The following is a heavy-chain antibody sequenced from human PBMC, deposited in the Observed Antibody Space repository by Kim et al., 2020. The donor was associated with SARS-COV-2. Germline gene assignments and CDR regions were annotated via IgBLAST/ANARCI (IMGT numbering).Heavy chain of an antibody. J-gene: IGHJ4*02. CDR3: ARDKGSGWSNFDY. D-gene: IGHD6-19*01. V-gene: IGHV4-34*01. Sequence: YNPSLKSRVTISVDTSKNQFSLKLSSVTAADTAVYYCARDKGSGWSNFDYWGQGTLVTVSS.